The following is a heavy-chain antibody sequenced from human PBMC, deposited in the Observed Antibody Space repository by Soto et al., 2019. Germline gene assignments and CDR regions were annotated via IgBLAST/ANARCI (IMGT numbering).Heavy chain of an antibody. CDR3: ARGGSGSYRFDY. CDR1: GGSISSYY. J-gene: IGHJ4*02. Sequence: QVQLQESGPGLVKPSETLSLTCTVSGGSISSYYWSWIRQPPGKGLEWIGYIYTSGVTNYNPSLKSRVTMSVDTSKNQFSLKLSSVTAADTAVYFCARGGSGSYRFDYWGQGTLVTVSS. CDR2: IYTSGVT. V-gene: IGHV4-4*08. D-gene: IGHD3-10*01.